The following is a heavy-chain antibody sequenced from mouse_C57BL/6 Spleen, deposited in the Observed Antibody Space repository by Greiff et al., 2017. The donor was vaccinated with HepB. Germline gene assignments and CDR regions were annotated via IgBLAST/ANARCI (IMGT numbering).Heavy chain of an antibody. CDR2: IYPRSGNT. CDR3: ARPLYYDYDGAMDY. CDR1: GYTFTSYG. D-gene: IGHD2-4*01. V-gene: IGHV1-81*01. Sequence: VQRVESGAELARPGASVKLSCKASGYTFTSYGISWVKQRTGQGLEWIGEIYPRSGNTYYNEKFKGKATLTADKSSSTAYMELRSLTSEDSAVYFCARPLYYDYDGAMDYWGQGTSVTVSS. J-gene: IGHJ4*01.